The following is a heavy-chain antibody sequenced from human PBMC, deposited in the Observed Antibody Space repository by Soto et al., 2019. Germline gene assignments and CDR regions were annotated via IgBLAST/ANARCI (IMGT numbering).Heavy chain of an antibody. D-gene: IGHD1-26*01. CDR3: ASQPYIVGENNWFDP. Sequence: QVQLVQSGAEVKKPGSSVKVSCKASGGTFSSYTISWVRQAPGQGLEWMGRIIPILGIANYAQKFQGRVTIXEDXSXITAYVELSSLRSEDMAVYYCASQPYIVGENNWFDPWGQGTLVTVSS. CDR2: IIPILGIA. CDR1: GGTFSSYT. J-gene: IGHJ5*02. V-gene: IGHV1-69*02.